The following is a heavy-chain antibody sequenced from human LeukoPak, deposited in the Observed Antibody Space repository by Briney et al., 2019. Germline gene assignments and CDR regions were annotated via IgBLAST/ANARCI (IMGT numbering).Heavy chain of an antibody. J-gene: IGHJ4*02. CDR1: GGTFSSYA. D-gene: IGHD3-22*01. V-gene: IGHV1-69*05. CDR3: ARNVGYYYDSSGYYY. Sequence: SVKVSCKASGGTFSSYAISWVRQAPGQGLEWMGGIIPIFGTANYAQKFQGRVTITTDESTSTAYMELSSLRSEDTAVYYCARNVGYYYDSSGYYYWGQGTLVTVSS. CDR2: IIPIFGTA.